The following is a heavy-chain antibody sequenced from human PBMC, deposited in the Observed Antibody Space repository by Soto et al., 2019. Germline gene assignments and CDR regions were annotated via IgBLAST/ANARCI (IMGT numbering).Heavy chain of an antibody. Sequence: HVQLVQSGAEVKKPGSSVKVSCTASGGTFNNNAISWVRQAPGQGLEWMGGIIPILGTANYAQKFRGRVTITADESTSTGYMDLSSLRSQDTAVYYCARPSDSSDYDGGGMDVWGQGTTVTVSS. D-gene: IGHD3-22*01. CDR3: ARPSDSSDYDGGGMDV. V-gene: IGHV1-69*01. CDR2: IIPILGTA. CDR1: GGTFNNNA. J-gene: IGHJ6*02.